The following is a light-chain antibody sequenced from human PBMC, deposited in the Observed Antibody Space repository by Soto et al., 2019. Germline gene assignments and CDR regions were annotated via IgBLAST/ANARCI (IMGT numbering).Light chain of an antibody. Sequence: DIQMTQSPSTLSGSVAYRFTITCLASQTISSWLAWYQQKPGKAPKLLIYKASTLKSGVPSRFSGSGSGTDFTLTISSLQPEDFATYYCQQSYSTLWTFGQGTKVDIK. CDR3: QQSYSTLWT. J-gene: IGKJ1*01. V-gene: IGKV1-5*03. CDR1: QTISSW. CDR2: KAS.